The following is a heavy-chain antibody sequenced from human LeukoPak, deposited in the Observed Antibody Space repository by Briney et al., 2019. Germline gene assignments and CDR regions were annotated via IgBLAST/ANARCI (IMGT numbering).Heavy chain of an antibody. Sequence: SETLSLTCAVYGGSFSGYYWSWIRQSPGKGLEWIGYIHYSGSTSYNPSLKSRVTISVDTSKNQFSLKLSSVTAADTAVYYCARVKGSGYYYVFDYWGQGTLVTVSS. D-gene: IGHD3-22*01. V-gene: IGHV4-59*01. CDR3: ARVKGSGYYYVFDY. CDR1: GGSFSGYY. CDR2: IHYSGST. J-gene: IGHJ4*02.